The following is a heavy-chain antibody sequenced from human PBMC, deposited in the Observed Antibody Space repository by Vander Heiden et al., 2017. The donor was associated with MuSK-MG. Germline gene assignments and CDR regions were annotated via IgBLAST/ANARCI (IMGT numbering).Heavy chain of an antibody. Sequence: QLQLQESGPGLVKPSETLSLTCTVPGDSISSSSYYWGWIRQPPGKGLEWIGNIYYSGSTYYIPSLKSRVTISVDTSKNQFSLRLSSVTAADTAVYYCAGEGTGTWRRVFDEWGQGTLVAVSS. CDR3: AGEGTGTWRRVFDE. D-gene: IGHD1-1*01. CDR2: IYYSGST. J-gene: IGHJ4*02. CDR1: GDSISSSSYY. V-gene: IGHV4-39*07.